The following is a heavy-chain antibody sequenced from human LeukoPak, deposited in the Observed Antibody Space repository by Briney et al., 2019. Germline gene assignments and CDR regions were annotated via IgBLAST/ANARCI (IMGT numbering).Heavy chain of an antibody. D-gene: IGHD6-13*01. J-gene: IGHJ3*02. V-gene: IGHV3-21*01. Sequence: GGSLRLSCTASGFTFSHYNINWVRQAPGKRLEWVSSISSSSSYIYYADSVKGRFTISRDNAKNSLFLQMNSLRAEDTAVYYCARRVASANDAFDIWGQGTMVTVSS. CDR1: GFTFSHYN. CDR3: ARRVASANDAFDI. CDR2: ISSSSSYI.